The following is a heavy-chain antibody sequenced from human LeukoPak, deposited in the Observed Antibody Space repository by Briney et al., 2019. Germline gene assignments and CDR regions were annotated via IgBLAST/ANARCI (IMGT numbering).Heavy chain of an antibody. V-gene: IGHV3-7*01. CDR2: IKQDGSEK. J-gene: IGHJ6*03. Sequence: GGSLRLSCAASGFTFSSFWMNWVRQAPGKGLEWVANIKQDGSEKYYVDSVKGRFTISRDNAKNSLYLQMNSLRAEDTAVYYCARDLQQLDLGRFYYYYYMDVWGKGTTVTISS. CDR3: ARDLQQLDLGRFYYYYYMDV. D-gene: IGHD6-13*01. CDR1: GFTFSSFW.